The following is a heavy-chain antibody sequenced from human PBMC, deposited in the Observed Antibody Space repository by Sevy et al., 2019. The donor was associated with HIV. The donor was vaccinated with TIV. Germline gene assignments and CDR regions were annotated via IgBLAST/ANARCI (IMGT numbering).Heavy chain of an antibody. CDR3: VIEGRNYEYVWGTYHSGF. CDR2: ISYDGSVK. Sequence: GGSLRLSCAASGFSFNGYAMHWVHQAPGKGLEWLAVISYDGSVKYYTESVKGRFTISRDNTKNTLFLQLNSLRPEDTAVYYCVIEGRNYEYVWGTYHSGFRAQGTLVTVSS. J-gene: IGHJ4*02. D-gene: IGHD3-16*02. V-gene: IGHV3-30*04. CDR1: GFSFNGYA.